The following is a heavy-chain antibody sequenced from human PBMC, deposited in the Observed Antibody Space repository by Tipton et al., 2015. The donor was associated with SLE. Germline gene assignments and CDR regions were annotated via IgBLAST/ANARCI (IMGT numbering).Heavy chain of an antibody. J-gene: IGHJ4*02. V-gene: IGHV4-59*01. CDR3: ARGRSYFDY. CDR2: IYYSGST. CDR1: GGSIGSYY. Sequence: TLSLTCTVSGGSIGSYYWSWIRQPPGKGLEWIGYIYYSGSTNYNPSLKSRVTISVDTSKNQFSLKLSSVTAADTAVYYCARGRSYFDYWGQGTLVTVSS.